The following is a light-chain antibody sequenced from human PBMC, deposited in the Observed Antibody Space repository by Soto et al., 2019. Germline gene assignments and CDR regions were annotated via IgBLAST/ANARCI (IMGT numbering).Light chain of an antibody. V-gene: IGLV2-11*01. CDR1: SSDVGGYNY. CDR3: CSYAGSYPEVV. J-gene: IGLJ2*01. CDR2: DVS. Sequence: QSVLTQPRSVSGSPGQSVTISCTGTSSDVGGYNYVSWYQQHPGKAPKLMIYDVSKRPSGVPDRFSGSKSGNTASLTISGLQAEDEADYYCCSYAGSYPEVVFGGGTKLTV.